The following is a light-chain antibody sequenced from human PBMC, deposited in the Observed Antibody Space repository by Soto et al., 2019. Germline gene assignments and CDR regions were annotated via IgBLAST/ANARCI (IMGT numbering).Light chain of an antibody. V-gene: IGKV3-20*01. CDR2: GAS. J-gene: IGKJ1*01. CDR3: QQYGNSWT. CDR1: QSVSSSY. Sequence: EIVLTQSPGTLSLSPGERATLSCSASQSVSSSYLAWYQQKPGQAPRLLIYGASSRATGIPDRFSGSGSGTDFTLTISRLEPEDFAVYYCQQYGNSWTFGQGTKGGYQ.